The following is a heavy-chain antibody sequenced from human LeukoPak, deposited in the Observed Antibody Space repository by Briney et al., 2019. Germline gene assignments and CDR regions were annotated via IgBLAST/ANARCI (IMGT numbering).Heavy chain of an antibody. Sequence: SETLSLTCTVSGGSISSGDYYWSWIRQPPGKGLEWIGYIYYSGSTNYNPSLKSRVTISVDTSKNQFSLKLSSVTAADTAVYYCAPIPIVGATPGHYWGQGTLVTVSS. CDR3: APIPIVGATPGHY. CDR2: IYYSGST. J-gene: IGHJ4*02. D-gene: IGHD1-26*01. CDR1: GGSISSGDYY. V-gene: IGHV4-61*08.